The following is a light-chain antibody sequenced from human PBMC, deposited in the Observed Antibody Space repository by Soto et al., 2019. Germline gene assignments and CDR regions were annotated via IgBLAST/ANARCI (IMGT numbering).Light chain of an antibody. CDR1: QSVSRN. CDR3: QQYNYWPPIT. J-gene: IGKJ5*01. CDR2: GAS. Sequence: EIVMTQSPATLSVSPGERATLSCRASQSVSRNLAWYQQKHGQAPRLLIYGASTRATGIPARFSGSGSGTEFTLTISSLQSEDFAVYYCQQYNYWPPITFGQGTRLEIK. V-gene: IGKV3-15*01.